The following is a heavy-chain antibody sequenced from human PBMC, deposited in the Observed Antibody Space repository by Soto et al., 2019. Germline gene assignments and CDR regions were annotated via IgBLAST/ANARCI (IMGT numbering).Heavy chain of an antibody. CDR3: AREGYSSSWPVFDAFDI. CDR2: INAGNGNT. J-gene: IGHJ3*02. V-gene: IGHV1-3*01. Sequence: ASVKVSCTASGYTFTSYAMHWVRQAPGQRLEWMGWINAGNGNTKYSQKFQGRVTITRDTSASTAYMELSSLRSEDTAVYYCAREGYSSSWPVFDAFDIWGQGTMVTVSS. CDR1: GYTFTSYA. D-gene: IGHD6-13*01.